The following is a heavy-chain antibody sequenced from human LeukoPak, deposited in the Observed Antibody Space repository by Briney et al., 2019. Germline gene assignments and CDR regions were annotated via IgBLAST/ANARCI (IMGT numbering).Heavy chain of an antibody. V-gene: IGHV3-33*01. J-gene: IGHJ4*02. D-gene: IGHD3-3*02. CDR1: GFILTNYG. CDR3: ARDLAFFALSP. Sequence: PGGSLRLSCAASGFILTNYGMHWVRQAPGRGLEWVAGISYDESKTYFGDSVKGRFTISRDTFKNTLYLQMNSLRIEDTAVYYCARDLAFFALSPGGQGTLVTVSS. CDR2: ISYDESKT.